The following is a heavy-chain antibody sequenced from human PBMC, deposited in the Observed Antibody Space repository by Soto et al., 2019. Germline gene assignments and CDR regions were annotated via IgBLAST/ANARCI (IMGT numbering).Heavy chain of an antibody. D-gene: IGHD2-2*02. CDR3: AKNPRRYQLLYLCDY. Sequence: EVQLVETGGGLIQPGGSLRLSCAASGFTVSSNYMSWVRQAPGKGLEWVSVIYSGGSTYYADSVKGRFTISRDNSKNTLYLQMNSLRAEDTAVYYCAKNPRRYQLLYLCDYWGQGTLVTVSS. V-gene: IGHV3-53*05. CDR2: IYSGGST. J-gene: IGHJ4*02. CDR1: GFTVSSNY.